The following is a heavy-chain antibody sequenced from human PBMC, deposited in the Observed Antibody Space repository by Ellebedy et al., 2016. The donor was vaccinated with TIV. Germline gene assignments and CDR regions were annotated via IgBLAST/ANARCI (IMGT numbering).Heavy chain of an antibody. D-gene: IGHD3-22*01. V-gene: IGHV1-69*13. Sequence: SVKVSXXASGGTFSSYAISWVRQAPGQGLEWMGGIIPIFGTANYAQKFQGRVTITADESTSTAYMELSSLRSEDTAVYYCARGITMIVAAPTQSKHNYYYYGMDVWGQGTTVTVSS. CDR3: ARGITMIVAAPTQSKHNYYYYGMDV. CDR2: IIPIFGTA. J-gene: IGHJ6*02. CDR1: GGTFSSYA.